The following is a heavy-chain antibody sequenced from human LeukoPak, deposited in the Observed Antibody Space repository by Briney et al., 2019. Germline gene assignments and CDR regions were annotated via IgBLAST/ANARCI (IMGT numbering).Heavy chain of an antibody. Sequence: GASVKVSCKASGGTFTSYYMHWVRQAPGQGLEWMGVINPTGDGTTYSQKFQGRVTMTRDTSTSTVYMELNSLRSEDTAVYYCARDSYDFWSGYSFWGQGTQVTVSS. D-gene: IGHD3-3*01. CDR2: INPTGDGT. CDR1: GGTFTSYY. V-gene: IGHV1-46*01. CDR3: ARDSYDFWSGYSF. J-gene: IGHJ4*02.